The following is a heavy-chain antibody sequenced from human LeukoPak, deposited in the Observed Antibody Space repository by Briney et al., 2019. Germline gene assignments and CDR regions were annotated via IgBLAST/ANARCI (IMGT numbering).Heavy chain of an antibody. V-gene: IGHV3-30*01. Sequence: GGSLRLSCAASGFTFSSYAMHWVRQAPGKELEWVAVISYDGSNKYYVDSVKGRFTISRDNSKNTLYLQMNSLRAEDTAVYYCARPSKKAVAGMLYYFDYWGQGTLVTVSS. CDR3: ARPSKKAVAGMLYYFDY. CDR2: ISYDGSNK. J-gene: IGHJ4*02. D-gene: IGHD6-19*01. CDR1: GFTFSSYA.